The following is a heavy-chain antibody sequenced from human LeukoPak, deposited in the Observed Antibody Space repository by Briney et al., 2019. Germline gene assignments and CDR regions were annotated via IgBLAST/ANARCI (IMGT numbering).Heavy chain of an antibody. CDR3: ARITSVVEGYGMDV. V-gene: IGHV4-59*01. J-gene: IGHJ6*02. D-gene: IGHD2-21*01. CDR2: IYYSGST. CDR1: GGSISSYY. Sequence: SETLSLTFTVSGGSISSYYWSWIRQPPGKGLEWIGYIYYSGSTNYNPSLKSRVTISVDTSKNQFSLKLSSVTAADTAVYYCARITSVVEGYGMDVWGQGTTVTVSS.